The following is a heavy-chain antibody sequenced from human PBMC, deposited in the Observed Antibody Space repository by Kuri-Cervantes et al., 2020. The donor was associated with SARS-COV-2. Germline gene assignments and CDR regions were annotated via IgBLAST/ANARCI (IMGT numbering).Heavy chain of an antibody. CDR3: ARGRNYYDSGGQSY. J-gene: IGHJ4*02. D-gene: IGHD3-22*01. Sequence: ESLKISCAASGFTFSSYWMSWVRQAPGKGLEWVANIKQDGSEKYYVDSVKGRFTISRDNAKNSLYLQMNSLRAEDTAVYYCARGRNYYDSGGQSYWGQGTLVTVSS. CDR1: GFTFSSYW. CDR2: IKQDGSEK. V-gene: IGHV3-7*01.